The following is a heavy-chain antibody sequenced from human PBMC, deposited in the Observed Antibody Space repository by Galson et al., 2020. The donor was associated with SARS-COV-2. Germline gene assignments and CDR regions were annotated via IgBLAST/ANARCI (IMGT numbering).Heavy chain of an antibody. Sequence: SGPTLVKPTQTLTLTCTFSGFSLSTSGVGVGWIRQPPGKALEWLALIYWDDDKRYSPSLKSRLTITKDTSKNQVVLTMTNMDPVDTATYYCAHRRPLDYYGSGWFDPWGQGTLVTVSS. V-gene: IGHV2-5*02. CDR1: GFSLSTSGVG. CDR2: IYWDDDK. D-gene: IGHD3-10*01. J-gene: IGHJ5*02. CDR3: AHRRPLDYYGSGWFDP.